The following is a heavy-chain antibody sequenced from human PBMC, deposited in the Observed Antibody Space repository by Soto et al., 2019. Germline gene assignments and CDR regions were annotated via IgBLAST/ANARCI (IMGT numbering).Heavy chain of an antibody. CDR3: ARDPHGAYLVWYYDDGMDV. CDR2: ISYDGSNK. J-gene: IGHJ6*02. Sequence: QVQLVESGGGVVQPGRSLRLSCAASGFTFSSYAMHWVRQAPGKGLEWVAVISYDGSNKYYADSVKGRFTISRDNSKNTLYLQMNSLRDEDTAVYYCARDPHGAYLVWYYDDGMDVWGQGTTVTVSS. CDR1: GFTFSSYA. D-gene: IGHD6-13*01. V-gene: IGHV3-30-3*01.